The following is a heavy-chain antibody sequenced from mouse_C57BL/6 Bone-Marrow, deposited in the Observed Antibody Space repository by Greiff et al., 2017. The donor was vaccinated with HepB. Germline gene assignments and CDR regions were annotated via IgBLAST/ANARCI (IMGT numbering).Heavy chain of an antibody. CDR1: GFNIKDDY. CDR3: TTWTTVVALDY. CDR2: IDPENGDT. J-gene: IGHJ2*01. Sequence: VQLQQSGAELVRPGASVKLSCTASGFNIKDDYMHWVKQRPEQGLEWIGWIDPENGDTEYASKFQGKATITADTSSNTAYLPLSSLTSEDTAVYYCTTWTTVVALDYWGQGTTLTVSS. D-gene: IGHD1-1*01. V-gene: IGHV14-4*01.